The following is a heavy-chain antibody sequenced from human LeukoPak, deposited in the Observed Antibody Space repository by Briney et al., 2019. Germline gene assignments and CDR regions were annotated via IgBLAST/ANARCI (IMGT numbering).Heavy chain of an antibody. V-gene: IGHV4-34*01. J-gene: IGHJ2*01. Sequence: SETLSLTCAVYGGSFSGYYWSWIRQPPGKGLEWIGEINHSGSTNYNPSLKGRVTISVDTSKNQFSLKLSSVTAADTAVYYCARARKNRYFDLRGRGTLVTVSS. CDR1: GGSFSGYY. CDR3: ARARKNRYFDL. D-gene: IGHD1-14*01. CDR2: INHSGST.